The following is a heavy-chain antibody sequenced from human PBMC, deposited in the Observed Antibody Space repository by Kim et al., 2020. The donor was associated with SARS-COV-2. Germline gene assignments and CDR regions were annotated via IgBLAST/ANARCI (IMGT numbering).Heavy chain of an antibody. D-gene: IGHD3-10*02. CDR1: GFTFSHDW. CDR3: ARSVFGDNY. Sequence: GGSLRLSCAAFGFTFSHDWMTWVRQAPGKGLEWVANINQDGSESYYVDSVKGRFTISRDNAKNSLYWQMNSLRVEDTAVYYCARSVFGDNYWGQGTLVSVSS. V-gene: IGHV3-7*01. J-gene: IGHJ4*02. CDR2: INQDGSES.